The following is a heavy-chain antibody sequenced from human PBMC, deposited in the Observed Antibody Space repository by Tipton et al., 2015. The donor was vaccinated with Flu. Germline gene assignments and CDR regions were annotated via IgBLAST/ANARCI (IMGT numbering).Heavy chain of an antibody. J-gene: IGHJ5*02. Sequence: TLSLTCAVSGYSISSGYYWGWIRQPPGKGLEWIGSIYHSGSTYYNPSPKSRATISVDTSKNQFSLKLSSVPAADTAVYYCAGSMITFGGVIVTPLDPWGQGTGHSVSS. V-gene: IGHV4-38-2*01. D-gene: IGHD3-16*02. CDR3: AGSMITFGGVIVTPLDP. CDR1: GYSISSGYY. CDR2: IYHSGST.